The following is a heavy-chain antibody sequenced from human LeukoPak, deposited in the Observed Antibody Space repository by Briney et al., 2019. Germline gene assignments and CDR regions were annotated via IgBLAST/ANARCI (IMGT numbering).Heavy chain of an antibody. J-gene: IGHJ4*02. Sequence: SETLSLTCAVYGGSFSGYYWSWIRQPPGKGLEWIGEINHSGSTNYNPSLKSRVTISVDTSKNQFSLKLSSVTAADTAVYYCARRRWGSIAAAGPPDYWGQGTLVTVSS. CDR1: GGSFSGYY. CDR3: ARRRWGSIAAAGPPDY. CDR2: INHSGST. V-gene: IGHV4-34*01. D-gene: IGHD6-13*01.